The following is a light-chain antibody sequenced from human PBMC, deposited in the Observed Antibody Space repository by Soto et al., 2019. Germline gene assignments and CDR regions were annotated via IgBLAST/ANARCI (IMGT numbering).Light chain of an antibody. CDR1: QDVSSY. CDR3: QQRLNWPPG. J-gene: IGKJ1*01. Sequence: DIQLTQSPSPLSASVGDRVYITCRTSQDVSSYLNWYQAKPGKAPKLLVYEASTLESGVPSRFSGSGSGTDFTLTISDLEPADFGLYYCQQRLNWPPGFGQGTKVEIK. V-gene: IGKV1-39*01. CDR2: EAS.